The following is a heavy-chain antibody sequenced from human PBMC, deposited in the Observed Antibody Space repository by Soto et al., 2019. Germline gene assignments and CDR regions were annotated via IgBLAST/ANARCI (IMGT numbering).Heavy chain of an antibody. Sequence: GGSLRLSCAASGFTFSDYYMSWIRQAPGKGLEWVSYISSSGSTIYYADSVKGRFTISRDNAKNSLYLQMNSLRAEDTAVYYCASPSYGSGSYVSAASEIFDYWGQGTLVTVSS. CDR3: ASPSYGSGSYVSAASEIFDY. CDR1: GFTFSDYY. J-gene: IGHJ4*02. CDR2: ISSSGSTI. V-gene: IGHV3-11*01. D-gene: IGHD3-10*01.